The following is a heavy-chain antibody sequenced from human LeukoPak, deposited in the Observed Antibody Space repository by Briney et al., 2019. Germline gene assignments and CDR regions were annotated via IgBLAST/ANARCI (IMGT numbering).Heavy chain of an antibody. D-gene: IGHD5-18*01. CDR1: GGSVSSGSYY. CDR2: IYYSGST. J-gene: IGHJ6*02. CDR3: ARAANNPSGYSYGPLLGLYYYYGMDV. Sequence: PSETLSLTCTVSGGSVSSGSYYWSWIRQPPGKGLEWIGYIYYSGSTNYNPSLKSRVTISVDTSKNQFSLKLSSVAAADTAVYYCARAANNPSGYSYGPLLGLYYYYGMDVWGQGTTVTVSS. V-gene: IGHV4-61*01.